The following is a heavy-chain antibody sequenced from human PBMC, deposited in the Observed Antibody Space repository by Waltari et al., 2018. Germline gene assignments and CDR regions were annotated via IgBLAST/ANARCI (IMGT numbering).Heavy chain of an antibody. CDR2: IIPIFGTA. D-gene: IGHD4-17*01. V-gene: IGHV1-69*05. Sequence: QVQLVQSGAEVKKPGSSVKVSCKASGGTFSSYAISWVRQAPGQGLEWMGGIIPIFGTANYAKKFQGRVTITTDESTSTAYMELSSLRSEDTAVYYCARDHHDYGDQRGWFDPWGQGTLVTVSS. CDR3: ARDHHDYGDQRGWFDP. J-gene: IGHJ5*02. CDR1: GGTFSSYA.